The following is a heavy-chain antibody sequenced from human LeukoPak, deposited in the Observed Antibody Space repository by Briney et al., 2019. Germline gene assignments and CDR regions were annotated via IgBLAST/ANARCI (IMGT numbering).Heavy chain of an antibody. CDR2: INQAGTGK. V-gene: IGHV3-7*01. D-gene: IGHD6-25*01. J-gene: IGHJ4*02. Sequence: GGSLRLSCSASGFTFTDYWMSWVRQAPGGGLEWVANINQAGTGKYYLDSLTGRFSISRDNTRNSLFLQMHSLRADDTAVYYCARDRRSSAGSDFWGQGTRVTVSS. CDR1: GFTFTDYW. CDR3: ARDRRSSAGSDF.